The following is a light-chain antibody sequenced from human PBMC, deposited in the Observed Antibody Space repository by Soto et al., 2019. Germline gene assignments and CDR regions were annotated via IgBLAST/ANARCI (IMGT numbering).Light chain of an antibody. V-gene: IGKV2-30*01. CDR2: KVS. CDR1: QTLLYSDGNTF. Sequence: TQPAPTLPVSTGQRPCIHHRSSQTLLYSDGNTFLSWSQQRPGQSPRRLIYKVSNRDSGVPDRFSGSGSGTDFTLKISGVEAEDVGLYYCMQGTHWPHTFGQGTKVDI. CDR3: MQGTHWPHT. J-gene: IGKJ1*01.